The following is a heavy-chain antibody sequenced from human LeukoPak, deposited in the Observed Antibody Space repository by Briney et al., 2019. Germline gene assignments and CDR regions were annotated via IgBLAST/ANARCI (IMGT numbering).Heavy chain of an antibody. D-gene: IGHD2-2*01. V-gene: IGHV3-30*19. CDR2: ISYDGSNK. Sequence: GGSLRLSCAASGFTFSSYGMHWVRQAPGKGLGWVAVISYDGSNKYYANSVKGRFTLSRDNSKDTLYLQMDSLRAEDTAVYSCARGYCSSTACPPCDYWGQGTLVTVSS. J-gene: IGHJ4*02. CDR1: GFTFSSYG. CDR3: ARGYCSSTACPPCDY.